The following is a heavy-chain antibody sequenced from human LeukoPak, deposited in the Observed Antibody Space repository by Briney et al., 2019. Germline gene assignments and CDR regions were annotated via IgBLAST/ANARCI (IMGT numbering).Heavy chain of an antibody. Sequence: GGSLRLSCAASGFTFSSYAMSWVRQAPGKGLEWVSAISGSGGSTYYADSVKGRFTISRDNSKNTLYLQMNSLRAEDTAVYYCARVKRDCSGGTCYSYDYWGQGTLVTVSS. V-gene: IGHV3-23*01. J-gene: IGHJ4*02. CDR2: ISGSGGST. CDR3: ARVKRDCSGGTCYSYDY. D-gene: IGHD2-15*01. CDR1: GFTFSSYA.